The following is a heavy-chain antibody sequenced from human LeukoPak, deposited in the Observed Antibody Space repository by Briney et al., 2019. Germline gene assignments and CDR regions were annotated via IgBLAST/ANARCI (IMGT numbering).Heavy chain of an antibody. J-gene: IGHJ4*02. CDR1: GFTFSSYA. CDR3: ASIPGSLGY. CDR2: INQDGSEK. V-gene: IGHV3-7*05. D-gene: IGHD6-13*01. Sequence: GGSLRLSCAASGFTFSSYAMSWVRQAPGKGLEWVANINQDGSEKYYVDSVKGRFTISRDNAKNSLYPQMNSLRAEDTAVYYCASIPGSLGYWGQGTLVTVSS.